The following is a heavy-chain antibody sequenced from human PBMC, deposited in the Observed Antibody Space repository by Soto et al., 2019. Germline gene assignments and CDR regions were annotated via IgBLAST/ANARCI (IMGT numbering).Heavy chain of an antibody. CDR1: GFSLSNARMG. Sequence: QVTLKESGPVLVTPTETLTLTCTVSGFSLSNARMGVSWIRQPPGKALEWLAHIFSNDEKSYSTSLKSRLTIAKDSATSQVVLTMTNMAPVDTAISYCARMRGGAVLYYCDSSGYSFDYWGQGTLVTVSS. V-gene: IGHV2-26*01. J-gene: IGHJ4*02. D-gene: IGHD3-22*01. CDR2: IFSNDEK. CDR3: ARMRGGAVLYYCDSSGYSFDY.